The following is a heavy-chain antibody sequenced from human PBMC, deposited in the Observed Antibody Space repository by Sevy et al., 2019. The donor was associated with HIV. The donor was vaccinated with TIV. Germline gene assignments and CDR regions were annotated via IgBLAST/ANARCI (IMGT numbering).Heavy chain of an antibody. D-gene: IGHD6-19*01. CDR2: ISWNSGSI. CDR3: AKDIGGIAVAGPFDY. Sequence: GGSLRLSCAASGFTFDDYAMHWVRQAPGKGLEWVSGISWNSGSIGYADSVKGRFTISRDNAQNSLYLQMNSLRAEDTALYYCAKDIGGIAVAGPFDYWGQGTLVTVSS. J-gene: IGHJ4*02. CDR1: GFTFDDYA. V-gene: IGHV3-9*01.